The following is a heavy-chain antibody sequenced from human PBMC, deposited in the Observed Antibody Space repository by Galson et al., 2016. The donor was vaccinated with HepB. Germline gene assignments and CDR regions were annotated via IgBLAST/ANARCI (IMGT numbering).Heavy chain of an antibody. CDR1: GYTFSSYE. D-gene: IGHD2-8*01. CDR2: ISAYNGNT. CDR3: ARVYPGVTLDF. Sequence: SVKVSCKASGYTFSSYEISWVRQAPGQGLEWLGWISAYNGNTKYPHKVQGRVTMTTDASTSTAYMELRSLRSDDTAVYYCARVYPGVTLDFWGQGTVVTVSS. V-gene: IGHV1-18*01. J-gene: IGHJ3*01.